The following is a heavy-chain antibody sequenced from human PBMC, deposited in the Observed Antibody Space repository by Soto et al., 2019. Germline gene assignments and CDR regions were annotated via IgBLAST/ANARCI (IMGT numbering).Heavy chain of an antibody. CDR2: IHHTGSS. D-gene: IGHD2-15*01. Sequence: SETLSLTCTVSGASISSGPYYWNWIRQHPGKGLEWIGYIHHTGSSSYNPSLKSRATISVDTSKNQFSLKLNSVTAADTAVYYCARDGRYCSGGSCETDYWGQGTLVTVSS. CDR1: GASISSGPYY. V-gene: IGHV4-31*03. J-gene: IGHJ4*02. CDR3: ARDGRYCSGGSCETDY.